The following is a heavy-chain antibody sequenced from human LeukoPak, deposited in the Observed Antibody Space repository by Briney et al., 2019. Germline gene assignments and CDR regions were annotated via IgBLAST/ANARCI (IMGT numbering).Heavy chain of an antibody. CDR1: GFTFTNYG. CDR2: ISSDGSNK. J-gene: IGHJ3*02. V-gene: IGHV3-30*03. Sequence: GRSLRLSCAASGFTFTNYGIHWVRLAPGKGLEWVAVISSDGSNKHYADSVKGRFTISRDDSKNTLYLQMNSLTVDDTALYYCTTFDMWGQGTMVTVSS. CDR3: TTFDM.